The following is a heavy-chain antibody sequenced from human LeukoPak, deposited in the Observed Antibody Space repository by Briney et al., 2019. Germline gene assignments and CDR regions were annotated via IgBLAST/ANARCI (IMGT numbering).Heavy chain of an antibody. V-gene: IGHV3-23*01. CDR3: AKETYYYDTDAFDI. CDR2: ISGSGSGGST. Sequence: GGSLRLSCAASGFTFSTYAMIWVRKAPGKGLEWVSAISGSGSGGSTYYADSVKGRFTISRDNSKNTLYLQMNSLRAEDTAVYYCAKETYYYDTDAFDIWGQGTMVTVSS. CDR1: GFTFSTYA. J-gene: IGHJ3*02. D-gene: IGHD3-22*01.